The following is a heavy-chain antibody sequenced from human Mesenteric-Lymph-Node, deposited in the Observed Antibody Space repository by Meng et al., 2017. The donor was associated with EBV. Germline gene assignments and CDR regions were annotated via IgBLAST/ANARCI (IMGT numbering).Heavy chain of an antibody. CDR2: IYHTGST. CDR1: GGSVSSGGYP. Sequence: QLQLQESGSGLVKPSQTLSLTCAVSGGSVSSGGYPWSWIRQPPGKGLEWIGYIYHTGSTYYNPSLKSRVTISIDRSKTHFSLELTSVTAADTAVYYCARGYSGTTEAWFDPWGQGALVTVS. D-gene: IGHD1-26*01. V-gene: IGHV4-30-2*01. J-gene: IGHJ5*02. CDR3: ARGYSGTTEAWFDP.